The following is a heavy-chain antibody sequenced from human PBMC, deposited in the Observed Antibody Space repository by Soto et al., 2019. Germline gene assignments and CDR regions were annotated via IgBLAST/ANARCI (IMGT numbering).Heavy chain of an antibody. Sequence: GGSLRLSGAASGFTVSSNYMSWVRPAPGKGLECVSVIYSGGSTYYADSVKGRFTISRDNSKNTLYLQMNSLIAEDTAVYYCASTEGWVYYYGMDVWGQGTTVTVSS. CDR1: GFTVSSNY. CDR2: IYSGGST. D-gene: IGHD3-16*01. V-gene: IGHV3-53*01. CDR3: ASTEGWVYYYGMDV. J-gene: IGHJ6*02.